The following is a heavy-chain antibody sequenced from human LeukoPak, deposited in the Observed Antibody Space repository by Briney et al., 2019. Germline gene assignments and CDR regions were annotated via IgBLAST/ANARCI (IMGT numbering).Heavy chain of an antibody. CDR1: GYTFTSYG. D-gene: IGHD6-19*01. V-gene: IGHV1-18*01. J-gene: IGHJ3*02. CDR3: ARGKQWLDAFDI. Sequence: GASVKVSCKASGYTFTSYGISWVRQAPGQGLEWMGWISGYNTNTNYAQKFQGRVTMTRDTSISTAYMELSRLRSDDTAVYYCARGKQWLDAFDIWGQGTMVTVSS. CDR2: ISGYNTNT.